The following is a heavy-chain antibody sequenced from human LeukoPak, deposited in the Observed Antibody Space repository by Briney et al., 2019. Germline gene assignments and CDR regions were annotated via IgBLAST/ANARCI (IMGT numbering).Heavy chain of an antibody. CDR1: GFTFDDYS. CDR3: AKGNWGSPFDY. V-gene: IGHV3-9*01. D-gene: IGHD7-27*01. CDR2: INWDSGSK. J-gene: IGHJ4*02. Sequence: PGRSLRLSCAASGFTFDDYSMHWVRQAPGKGLEWVSGINWDSGSKVYADSVKGRFTISRDNAKSSLYLQMNSLRAEDTALYYCAKGNWGSPFDYWGQGTLVTVSS.